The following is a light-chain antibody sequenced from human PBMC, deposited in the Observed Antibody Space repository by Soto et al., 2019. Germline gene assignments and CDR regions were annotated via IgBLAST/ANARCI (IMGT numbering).Light chain of an antibody. CDR2: DAS. V-gene: IGKV3-20*01. J-gene: IGKJ1*01. CDR1: QSVSSY. Sequence: EVVMTQSPATLSVSPGERATLSCRASQSVSSYLAWYQQKPGQAPRLLIYDASSRATGIPDRFSGSGSGTDFTLTISRLEPEDFAVYYCQQYGNSPPWTFGQGTKVDIK. CDR3: QQYGNSPPWT.